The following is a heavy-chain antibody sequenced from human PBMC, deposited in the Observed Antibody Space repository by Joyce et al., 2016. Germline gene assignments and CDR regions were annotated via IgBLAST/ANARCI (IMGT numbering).Heavy chain of an antibody. CDR1: GYTFTNYY. D-gene: IGHD5-18*01. Sequence: QVPLVQSGAEVKKPGASVKVSCKASGYTFTNYYMHWVRQAPGQGLEWMGIINPSGGSTNSAQKFQGRVTMTRDTSTSTVYMELSSLRSEDTAVYYCARGTAMATGYYYYGMDVWGQGTTVTVSS. CDR3: ARGTAMATGYYYYGMDV. V-gene: IGHV1-46*01. J-gene: IGHJ6*02. CDR2: INPSGGST.